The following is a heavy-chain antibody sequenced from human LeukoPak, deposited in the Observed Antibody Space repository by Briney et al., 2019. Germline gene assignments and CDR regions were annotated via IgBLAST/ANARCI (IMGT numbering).Heavy chain of an antibody. D-gene: IGHD3-3*01. Sequence: PSETLSLTCAVSAYSISSGCYWGWIRQPPGKGLEWIGSIYHSGSTYYNPSLKSRVTISVDTSKNQFSLKLSSVTAGDTAVYYCARHDYDFWSGYYRQDAFDIWGQGTMVAVSS. V-gene: IGHV4-38-2*01. CDR1: AYSISSGCY. CDR2: IYHSGST. CDR3: ARHDYDFWSGYYRQDAFDI. J-gene: IGHJ3*02.